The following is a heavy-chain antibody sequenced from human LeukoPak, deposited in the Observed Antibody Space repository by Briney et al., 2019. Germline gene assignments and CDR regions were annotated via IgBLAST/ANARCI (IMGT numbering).Heavy chain of an antibody. V-gene: IGHV4-30-4*01. D-gene: IGHD3-10*01. CDR3: ARDDKWFGELFP. Sequence: NPSQTLSLTCTVSGGSISSGDYYWRWIRQPPGKGLEWIGYIYYSGSTYYNPSLKSRVTISVDTSKNQFSLKLSSVTAADTAVYYCARDDKWFGELFPWGQGTLVTVSS. CDR2: IYYSGST. J-gene: IGHJ5*02. CDR1: GGSISSGDYY.